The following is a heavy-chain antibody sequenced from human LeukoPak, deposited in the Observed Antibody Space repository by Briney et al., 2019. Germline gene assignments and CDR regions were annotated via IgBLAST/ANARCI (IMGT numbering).Heavy chain of an antibody. Sequence: GGSLRLSCAASGFTFSSYSMNWVRQAPGKGLEWVSSISSSSGYIYYADSVKGRFTISRDNAKNSLYLQMNSLRAEDTAVYYCARSRARTIFGPGNWFDPWGQGTLVTVSS. J-gene: IGHJ5*02. CDR1: GFTFSSYS. CDR3: ARSRARTIFGPGNWFDP. D-gene: IGHD3-3*01. V-gene: IGHV3-21*01. CDR2: ISSSSGYI.